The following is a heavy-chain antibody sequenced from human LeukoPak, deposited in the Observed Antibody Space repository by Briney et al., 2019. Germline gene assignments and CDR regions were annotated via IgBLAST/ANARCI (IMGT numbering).Heavy chain of an antibody. J-gene: IGHJ4*02. CDR3: ARGGYSGTYYFDY. V-gene: IGHV3-33*08. D-gene: IGHD1-26*01. CDR2: VWYDGTNI. CDR1: GFTFSSYG. Sequence: PGRSLRLSCAASGFTFSSYGMHWVRQAPGKGLEWVAVVWYDGTNIHYVDSVKGRFTIFRDNSKSTLYLQMNSLTAEDTAVYFCARGGYSGTYYFDYWGQGALVTVSS.